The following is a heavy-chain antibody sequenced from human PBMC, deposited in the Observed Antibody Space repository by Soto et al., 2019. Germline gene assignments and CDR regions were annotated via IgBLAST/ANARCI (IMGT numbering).Heavy chain of an antibody. CDR3: VRGRAVAGINDEAFDL. Sequence: QVQLVQSGAEVKKPGASVKVSCKASGYTFSDYYMHWVRQAPGQGLECMGWINPNSGDTIYAQKFQGRVTVTGDPSISTAYMELSRLTSDDTAVYYCVRGRAVAGINDEAFDLWGQGKMVTVSS. V-gene: IGHV1-2*02. D-gene: IGHD6-19*01. CDR1: GYTFSDYY. CDR2: INPNSGDT. J-gene: IGHJ3*01.